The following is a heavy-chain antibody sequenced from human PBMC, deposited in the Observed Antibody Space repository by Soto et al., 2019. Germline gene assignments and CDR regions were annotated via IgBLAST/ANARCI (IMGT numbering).Heavy chain of an antibody. CDR2: IYSGGST. CDR3: ARDSFENYYSGMDV. Sequence: EVQLVESGGGLIQPGGSLRLSCAASGFTVSSNYMSWVRQAPGKGLEWVSVIYSGGSTYYADSVKGRFTISRDNSKNTLYLQMNSLRAEDTAVYYCARDSFENYYSGMDVWGQGTTVTVSS. CDR1: GFTVSSNY. V-gene: IGHV3-53*01. J-gene: IGHJ6*02.